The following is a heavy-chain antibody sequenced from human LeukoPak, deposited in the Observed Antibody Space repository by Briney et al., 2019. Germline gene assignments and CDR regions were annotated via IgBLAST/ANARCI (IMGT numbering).Heavy chain of an antibody. V-gene: IGHV3-53*05. CDR1: GFTVSSNY. CDR3: AKDKDYGGNSGFDY. J-gene: IGHJ4*02. D-gene: IGHD4-23*01. Sequence: PPGGSLRLSCAASGFTVSSNYMSWVRQAPGKGLEWVSVIYSGGSTYYADSVKGRFTISRDNSKNTLYLQMNSLRAEDTAVYYCAKDKDYGGNSGFDYWGQGTLVTVSS. CDR2: IYSGGST.